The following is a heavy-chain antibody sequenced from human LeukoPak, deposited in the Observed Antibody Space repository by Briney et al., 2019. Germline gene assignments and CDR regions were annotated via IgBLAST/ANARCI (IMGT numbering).Heavy chain of an antibody. D-gene: IGHD3-3*01. J-gene: IGHJ4*02. Sequence: GASVKVSCKASGYTFTGYYMHWVRQAPGQGLEWMGWINPNSGGTNYAQKFQGRVTMTRDTSISTAYMELSRLRSDDTAVYYCARGGGRNNYDFWSGYYTGGDYWGQGTLVTVSS. CDR3: ARGGGRNNYDFWSGYYTGGDY. CDR1: GYTFTGYY. CDR2: INPNSGGT. V-gene: IGHV1-2*02.